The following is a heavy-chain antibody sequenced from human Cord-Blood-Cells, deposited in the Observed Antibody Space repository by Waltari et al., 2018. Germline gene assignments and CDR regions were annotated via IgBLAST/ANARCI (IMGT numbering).Heavy chain of an antibody. J-gene: IGHJ4*02. Sequence: QVQLVQSGAEVKKPGASVKVSCKASGYTFTGSSMQWVRQAPGQGLEWMGWINPNSGGTNYAQKFQGRVTMTRDTSISTAYMELSRLRSDDTAVYYCARDEGIVGATDYWGQGTLVTVSS. V-gene: IGHV1-2*02. D-gene: IGHD1-26*01. CDR1: GYTFTGSS. CDR2: INPNSGGT. CDR3: ARDEGIVGATDY.